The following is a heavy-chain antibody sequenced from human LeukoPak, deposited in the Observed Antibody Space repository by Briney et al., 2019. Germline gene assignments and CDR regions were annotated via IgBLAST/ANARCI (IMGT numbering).Heavy chain of an antibody. Sequence: NRGESLKISCKGSGYSFTSYWIGWVRQMPGKGLEWMGIIYPGDSDTRYSPSFQGQVTISADKSISTAYLQWSSLKASDSAMYYCARLAGYCSGDSCFATYYFDYWGQGTLVTVSS. CDR1: GYSFTSYW. D-gene: IGHD2-15*01. V-gene: IGHV5-51*01. CDR3: ARLAGYCSGDSCFATYYFDY. CDR2: IYPGDSDT. J-gene: IGHJ4*02.